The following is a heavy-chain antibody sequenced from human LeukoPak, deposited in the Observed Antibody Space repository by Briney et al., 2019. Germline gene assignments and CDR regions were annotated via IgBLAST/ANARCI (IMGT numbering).Heavy chain of an antibody. V-gene: IGHV1-69*13. Sequence: SVKVSCKASGGTFSSYAISWVRQAPGQGLEWMGGIIPIFGTANYAQKFQGRVTITADESTSTAYMELSSLSSEDTAVYYCARDPPYYYDSSGYFLEDYWGQGTLVTVSS. J-gene: IGHJ4*02. D-gene: IGHD3-22*01. CDR2: IIPIFGTA. CDR1: GGTFSSYA. CDR3: ARDPPYYYDSSGYFLEDY.